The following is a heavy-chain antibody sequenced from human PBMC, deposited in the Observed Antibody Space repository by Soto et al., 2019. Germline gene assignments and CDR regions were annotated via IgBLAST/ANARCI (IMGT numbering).Heavy chain of an antibody. D-gene: IGHD3-3*01. Sequence: QVQLVQSGAEVKKPGSSVKVSCTASGGTFSSYTISWVRQAPGQGLEWMGRIIPILGIANYAQKFQGRVTITADKSTSTAYMELSSLRSEDTAVYYCARVDYDFWSGGNWFDPWGQGTLVTVSS. CDR1: GGTFSSYT. V-gene: IGHV1-69*02. CDR3: ARVDYDFWSGGNWFDP. J-gene: IGHJ5*02. CDR2: IIPILGIA.